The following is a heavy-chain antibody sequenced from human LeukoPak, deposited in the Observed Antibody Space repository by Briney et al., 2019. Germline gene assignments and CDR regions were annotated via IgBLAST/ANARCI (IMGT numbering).Heavy chain of an antibody. J-gene: IGHJ5*02. D-gene: IGHD1-26*01. CDR3: ARDLRGSYYWFDP. V-gene: IGHV3-30*02. Sequence: GGSLRLSCATSGFTLSSYGMHWVRQAPGKGLEWVAFIRYDGTNKYYADSVKGRFTISRDNAKNSLYLQMNSLRAEDTAVYYCARDLRGSYYWFDPWGQGTLVTVSS. CDR2: IRYDGTNK. CDR1: GFTLSSYG.